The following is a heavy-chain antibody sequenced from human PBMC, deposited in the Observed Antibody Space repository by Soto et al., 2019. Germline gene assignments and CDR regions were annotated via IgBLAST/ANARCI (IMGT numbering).Heavy chain of an antibody. V-gene: IGHV1-18*01. CDR2: ISGHNGNT. CDR1: GYTLTNYG. D-gene: IGHD1-7*01. CDR3: VRDWQLPP. Sequence: QVQLVQSGDEVKKTGASVKVSCRASGYTLTNYGISWVRQAPGQGLFWMGWISGHNGNTLYAQNAQGNLTLTKDTPPNTPYRELMSLKFDDPPIYYCVRDWQLPPWGQGTLVTVSS. J-gene: IGHJ5*02.